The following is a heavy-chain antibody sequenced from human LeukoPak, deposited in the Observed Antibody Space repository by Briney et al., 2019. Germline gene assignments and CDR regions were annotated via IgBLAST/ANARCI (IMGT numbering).Heavy chain of an antibody. J-gene: IGHJ1*01. CDR1: GYTXTGYY. D-gene: IGHD1-26*01. Sequence: ASVKVSCKASGYTXTGYYLHWVRQAPGQGLEWMGWINPNSGGTTYAQNFKGRVTMTWDTSISTAYMELSRLRSDDTAVYYCAREWELLRKYLYHWGQGTLVTVSS. CDR2: INPNSGGT. V-gene: IGHV1-2*02. CDR3: AREWELLRKYLYH.